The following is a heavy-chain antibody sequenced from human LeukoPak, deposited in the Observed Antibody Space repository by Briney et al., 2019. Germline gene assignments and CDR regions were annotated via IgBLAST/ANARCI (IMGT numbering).Heavy chain of an antibody. Sequence: GGSLRLSCSASGFTFSSYWMSWVRQAPGKGLEWVANIKQDGSEKYYVDSVKGGFTISRDNAENSLYLQMNSLRAEDTAVYYCYSSSPYDAFDIWGQGTMVTVSS. J-gene: IGHJ3*02. CDR3: YSSSPYDAFDI. V-gene: IGHV3-7*01. CDR1: GFTFSSYW. CDR2: IKQDGSEK. D-gene: IGHD6-6*01.